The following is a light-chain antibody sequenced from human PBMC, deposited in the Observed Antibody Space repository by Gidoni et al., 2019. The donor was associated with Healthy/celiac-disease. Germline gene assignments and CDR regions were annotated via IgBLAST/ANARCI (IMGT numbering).Light chain of an antibody. CDR2: GAS. Sequence: IVMTQSPATLSVSPGERATLSCRASQSVSSNLAWYQEKPGQAPRLLIYGASTRATGIPARVSGSGSGTEFTLTISSLQSEDFAVYYCQQYNNWPPLFXPXTKVDIK. CDR3: QQYNNWPPL. CDR1: QSVSSN. V-gene: IGKV3-15*01. J-gene: IGKJ3*01.